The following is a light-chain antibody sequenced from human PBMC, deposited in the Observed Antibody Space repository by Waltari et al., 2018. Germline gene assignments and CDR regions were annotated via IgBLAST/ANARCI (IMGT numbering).Light chain of an antibody. CDR2: GAS. CDR1: QTINNNF. V-gene: IGKV3-20*01. Sequence: IVLTQTPNPLLLSPGQRATRSCRASQTINNNFLVWYQQKPGQAPRLLIHGASSRATGFPDRFSGSGSGTDFTLTISRLEPEDVAVYYCQQYDGSILTFGGGTKVEI. J-gene: IGKJ4*01. CDR3: QQYDGSILT.